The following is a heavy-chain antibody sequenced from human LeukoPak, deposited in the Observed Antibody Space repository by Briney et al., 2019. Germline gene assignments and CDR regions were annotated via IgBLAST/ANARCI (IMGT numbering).Heavy chain of an antibody. J-gene: IGHJ4*02. CDR1: GFGLGTSGGG. D-gene: IGHD7-27*01. CDR3: AHLKLGYDY. V-gene: IGHV2-5*02. CDR2: IYWDDDK. Sequence: SGPTLLQATQTLTLTFTFSGFGLGTSGGGVGWIRQPPGKALEWLTIIYWDDDKPYSPSLKTRLTIPKDTSKTHVVLTMTNMDPVDTATYYCAHLKLGYDYWGQGTLVTVSS.